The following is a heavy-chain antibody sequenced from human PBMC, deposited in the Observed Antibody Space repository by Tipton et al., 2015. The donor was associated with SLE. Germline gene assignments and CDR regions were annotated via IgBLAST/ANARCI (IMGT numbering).Heavy chain of an antibody. CDR1: GGSISSYY. D-gene: IGHD3-22*01. J-gene: IGHJ3*02. CDR3: ARVADSSGLDAFDI. Sequence: TLSLTCTVSGGSISSYYWSWIRQPPGKGLEWIGYIYYSGSTNYNPSLKSRVTISVDTSKNQFSLKLSSVTAADTAVYYCARVADSSGLDAFDIWGQGTMVTVSS. V-gene: IGHV4-59*01. CDR2: IYYSGST.